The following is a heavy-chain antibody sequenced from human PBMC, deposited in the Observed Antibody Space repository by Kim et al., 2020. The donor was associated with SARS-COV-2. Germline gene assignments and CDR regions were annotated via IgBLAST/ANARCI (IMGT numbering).Heavy chain of an antibody. J-gene: IGHJ1*01. CDR3: ARDRANSWYRFGYFQH. V-gene: IGHV3-30*07. D-gene: IGHD6-13*01. Sequence: SVKGRFTISRDNSKNTLYLQMNSLRAEDTAVYYCARDRANSWYRFGYFQHWGQGTLVTVSS.